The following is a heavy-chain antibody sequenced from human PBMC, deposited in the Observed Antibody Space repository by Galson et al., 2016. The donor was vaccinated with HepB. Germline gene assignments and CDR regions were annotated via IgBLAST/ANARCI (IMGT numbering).Heavy chain of an antibody. Sequence: LAWTGTIFYRGSTYYNPSLKSRVTISMDTSKNQFSLKLSSVTAADTAVYYCASDDDYWGQGTLVTVSS. J-gene: IGHJ4*02. CDR2: IFYRGST. CDR3: ASDDDY. V-gene: IGHV4-39*01.